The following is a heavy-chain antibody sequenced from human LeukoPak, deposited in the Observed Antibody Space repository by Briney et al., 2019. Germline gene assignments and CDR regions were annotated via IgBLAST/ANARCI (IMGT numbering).Heavy chain of an antibody. CDR2: IYPGDSDT. D-gene: IGHD3-16*01. CDR3: ARHESTYPLAY. CDR1: GYSFTNYW. V-gene: IGHV5-51*01. J-gene: IGHJ4*02. Sequence: GESLKISCEGSGYSFTNYWIGWVRQVPVKGLEWVGVIYPGDSDTRYSPSFQGQVTISVDKSIDTAYLQWSSLKASDTAMYYCARHESTYPLAYWGQGTLVTVSS.